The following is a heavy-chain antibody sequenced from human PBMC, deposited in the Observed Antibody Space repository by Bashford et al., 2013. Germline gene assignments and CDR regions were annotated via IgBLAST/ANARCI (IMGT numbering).Heavy chain of an antibody. D-gene: IGHD5-18*01. V-gene: IGHV1-69*06. CDR3: ATHGDEGIQLWSQLGYYFDY. CDR1: GGTFSSYA. J-gene: IGHJ4*02. CDR2: IIPIFGTA. Sequence: SVKVSCKASGGTFSSYAISWVRQAPGQGLEWMGGIIPIFGTANYAQKFQGRVTITADKSTSTAYMELSSLRSEDTAVYYCATHGDEGIQLWSQLGYYFDYWGQGTLVTVSS.